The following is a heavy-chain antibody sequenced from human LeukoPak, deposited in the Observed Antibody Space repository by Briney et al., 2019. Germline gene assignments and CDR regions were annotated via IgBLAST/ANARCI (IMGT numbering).Heavy chain of an antibody. CDR1: GYTFTGYY. J-gene: IGHJ3*02. D-gene: IGHD4-17*01. CDR3: ARDYGDYGSAFDI. CDR2: INPNSGGT. Sequence: GASVKVSCKASGYTFTGYYMHWVRQAPGQGLEWMGWINPNSGGTNYAQKFQGRVTMTRDTSISTAYMELSRLRSDDTAVYYCARDYGDYGSAFDIWGEGTMVTVSS. V-gene: IGHV1-2*02.